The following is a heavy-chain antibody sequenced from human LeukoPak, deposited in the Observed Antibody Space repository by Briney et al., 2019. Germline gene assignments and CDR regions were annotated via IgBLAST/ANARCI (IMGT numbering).Heavy chain of an antibody. CDR2: INHSGST. J-gene: IGHJ4*02. V-gene: IGHV4-34*01. Sequence: SETLSLTCTVSGGSISSYYWSWIRQPPGKGLEWIGEINHSGSTNYNPSLKSRVTISVDTSKNQFSLKLSSVTAADTAVYYCARSYDYVWGSYPDYWGQGTLVTVSS. CDR3: ARSYDYVWGSYPDY. CDR1: GGSISSYY. D-gene: IGHD3-16*02.